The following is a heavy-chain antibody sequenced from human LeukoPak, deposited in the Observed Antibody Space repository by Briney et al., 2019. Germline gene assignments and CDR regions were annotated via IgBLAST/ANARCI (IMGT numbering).Heavy chain of an antibody. Sequence: SETLSLTCSVSGGSISSSGYYWGWIRQPPGKGLEWIGSIYYSGSTYYNPSLKSRVTMFVATSKNQFSLRLTSVTAADTAVYYCARHQYGMDVWGQGTTVIVSS. V-gene: IGHV4-39*01. CDR3: ARHQYGMDV. CDR1: GGSISSSGYY. J-gene: IGHJ6*02. CDR2: IYYSGST.